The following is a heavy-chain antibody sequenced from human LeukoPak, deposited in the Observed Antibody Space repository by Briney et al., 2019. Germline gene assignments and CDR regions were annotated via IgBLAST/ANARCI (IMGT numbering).Heavy chain of an antibody. CDR2: ISSSGTTI. V-gene: IGHV3-11*01. Sequence: GESLRLSCAASGFTFSDYYMSWIRQAPGKGLEWVSYISSSGTTIYYADSVKGRFTISRDNAKNSLYLQMNSLRAEDTAVYYCARARPSATYYYDSSGYLVWGQGTLVTVSS. J-gene: IGHJ4*02. D-gene: IGHD3-22*01. CDR3: ARARPSATYYYDSSGYLV. CDR1: GFTFSDYY.